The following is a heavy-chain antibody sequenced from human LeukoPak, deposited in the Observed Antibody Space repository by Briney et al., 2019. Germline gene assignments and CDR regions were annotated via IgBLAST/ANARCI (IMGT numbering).Heavy chain of an antibody. J-gene: IGHJ5*02. Sequence: SETLSLTCAVYGGSFCGYYWSWIRQPPGKRLEWIGEINHSGSTNYNPSLKSRVTISVDTSKNQFSLKLSSVTAADTAVYYCARTPVTRGWFDPWGQGTLVTVSS. CDR3: ARTPVTRGWFDP. CDR1: GGSFCGYY. D-gene: IGHD1-14*01. CDR2: INHSGST. V-gene: IGHV4-34*01.